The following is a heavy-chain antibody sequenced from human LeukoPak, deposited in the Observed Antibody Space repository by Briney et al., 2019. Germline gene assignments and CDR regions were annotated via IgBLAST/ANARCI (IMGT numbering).Heavy chain of an antibody. CDR1: GFTFSSYE. CDR3: ARGYTYFDY. Sequence: GGSLRLSCAASGFTFSSYEMNWVRQAPGKGLEWVSYISSSGSTIYYADSVKGRFTISRDNAKNSLFLQMNSLRAEDTAVYYCARGYTYFDYWGQGTLVTVSS. J-gene: IGHJ4*02. CDR2: ISSSGSTI. V-gene: IGHV3-48*03. D-gene: IGHD5-18*01.